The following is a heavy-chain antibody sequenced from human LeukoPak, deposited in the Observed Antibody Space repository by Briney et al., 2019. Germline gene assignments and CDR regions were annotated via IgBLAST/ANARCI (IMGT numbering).Heavy chain of an antibody. CDR1: GGTFISYA. D-gene: IGHD2-2*01. J-gene: IGHJ4*02. CDR3: ARSPLYCSSTSCYESPLYYFDY. CDR2: IIPSFGTA. Sequence: ASVKVSCKASGGTFISYASSWVRQAPGQGLEWMGGIIPSFGTANYAQKFQGRVTITADKSTSTAYMELSSLRSEDTAVYYCARSPLYCSSTSCYESPLYYFDYWGQGTLVTVSS. V-gene: IGHV1-69*06.